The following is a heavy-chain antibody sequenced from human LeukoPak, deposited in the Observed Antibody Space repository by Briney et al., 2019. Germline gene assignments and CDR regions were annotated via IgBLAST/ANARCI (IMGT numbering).Heavy chain of an antibody. D-gene: IGHD6-13*01. J-gene: IGHJ3*02. CDR2: IYYSGST. CDR1: GGSISSYY. CDR3: AAAAALSDAFDI. V-gene: IGHV4-59*01. Sequence: SSETLSLTCTVSGGSISSYYWSWIRQPPGKGLEWIGYIYYSGSTNYKPSLKSRVTISVDTSKNQFSLKLSSVTAADTAVYYCAAAAALSDAFDIWGQGTMVTVSS.